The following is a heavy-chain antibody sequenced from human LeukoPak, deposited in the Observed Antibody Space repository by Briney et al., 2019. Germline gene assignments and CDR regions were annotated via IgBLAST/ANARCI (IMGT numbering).Heavy chain of an antibody. J-gene: IGHJ6*02. CDR3: ARDRSSSSRYYYGMDV. V-gene: IGHV3-33*01. D-gene: IGHD6-13*01. Sequence: GGSLRLSCAASGFTFSSYGMHWVRQAPGKGLEWVAVIWYDGSNKYYADSVKGRFTISRGNSKNTLYLQMNSLRAEDTAVYYCARDRSSSSRYYYGMDVWGQGTTVTVSS. CDR2: IWYDGSNK. CDR1: GFTFSSYG.